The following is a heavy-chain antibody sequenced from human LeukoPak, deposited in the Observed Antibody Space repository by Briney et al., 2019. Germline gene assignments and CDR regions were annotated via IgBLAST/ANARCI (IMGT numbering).Heavy chain of an antibody. CDR2: ISYSGNT. D-gene: IGHD1-26*01. CDR1: GGSISSYY. V-gene: IGHV4-59*08. J-gene: IGHJ4*02. Sequence: PSETLSLICTVSGGSISSYYWSWIRQPPGKGLEWIGYISYSGNTNYNPSLKSRVTISVDMSKNQFSLKLSSVTAADTAVYHCARLILSGSYLFYFDYWGQGTLVTVSS. CDR3: ARLILSGSYLFYFDY.